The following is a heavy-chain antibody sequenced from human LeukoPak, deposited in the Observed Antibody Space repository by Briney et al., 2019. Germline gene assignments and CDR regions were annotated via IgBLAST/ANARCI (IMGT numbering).Heavy chain of an antibody. Sequence: GASVKVSCRASGYTFTGFYMHWVRQAPGQGPEWMGRINPNSGDSNYAQKFQGRVTLTRDTSISTAYVELSRLRSDDTAVYYCAREGGATRGDAFDIWGQGTMVTVSS. V-gene: IGHV1-2*06. CDR1: GYTFTGFY. CDR2: INPNSGDS. J-gene: IGHJ3*02. CDR3: AREGGATRGDAFDI. D-gene: IGHD1-26*01.